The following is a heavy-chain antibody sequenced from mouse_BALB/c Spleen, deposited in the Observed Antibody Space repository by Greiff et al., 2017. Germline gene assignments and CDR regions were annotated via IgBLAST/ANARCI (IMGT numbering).Heavy chain of an antibody. CDR3: ERGEINTVVARYWYLDV. CDR2: ISSGGST. Sequence: EVKLMESGGGLVKPGGSLKLSCAASGFTFSSYAMSWVRQTPEKRLEWVASISSGGSTYYPDSVKGRFTISRDNARNILYLQMSSLRSEDTAMYYCERGEINTVVARYWYLDVWGEGTTVTVSA. J-gene: IGHJ1*01. V-gene: IGHV5-6-5*01. CDR1: GFTFSSYA. D-gene: IGHD1-1*01.